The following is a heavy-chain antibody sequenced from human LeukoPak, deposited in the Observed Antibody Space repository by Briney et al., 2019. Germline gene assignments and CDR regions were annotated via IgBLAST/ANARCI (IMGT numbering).Heavy chain of an antibody. V-gene: IGHV4-34*01. CDR1: GGSFSGYY. CDR2: INHSGST. Sequence: WETLSLTCGVNGGSFSGYYWSWIRQPPGKGLELIGEINHSGSTNYNPSLKSRVTISVDTSKNQFSLKLSSVTAADTAVYYCARQYSSGWYKGYFQYWGQGTLVTVSS. J-gene: IGHJ1*01. D-gene: IGHD6-19*01. CDR3: ARQYSSGWYKGYFQY.